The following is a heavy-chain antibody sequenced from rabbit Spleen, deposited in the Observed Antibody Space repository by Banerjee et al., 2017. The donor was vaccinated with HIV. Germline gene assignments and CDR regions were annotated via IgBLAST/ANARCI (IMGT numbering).Heavy chain of an antibody. V-gene: IGHV1S40*01. CDR3: ARGTADGTYCFGL. CDR2: IYNGDGST. CDR1: GFSFSSYYY. D-gene: IGHD7-1*01. J-gene: IGHJ3*01. Sequence: QSLEESGGGLVQPGGSLTLTCTASGFSFSSYYYMCWVRQAPGKGLEWIGCIYNGDGSTYYASWAKGRFTISKTSSTTVTLQMTSLTAADTATYFCARGTADGTYCFGLWGQGTLVTVS.